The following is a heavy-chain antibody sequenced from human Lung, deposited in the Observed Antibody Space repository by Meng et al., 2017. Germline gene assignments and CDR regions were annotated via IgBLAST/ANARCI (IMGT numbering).Heavy chain of an antibody. J-gene: IGHJ4*02. CDR1: GGSLTSSTW. CDR3: ARFDISSSGRGDY. CDR2: IFHSGST. D-gene: IGHD1-26*01. Sequence: LEEAGPGLVEPVATLSLPCAFSGGSLTSSTWWSWVRQTPGKGLEWFGEIFHSGSTNYNPPLESRVTISVDKSKNQFSLKVYSVTAADTATYYCARFDISSSGRGDYWGQGSLVTVSS. V-gene: IGHV4-4*02.